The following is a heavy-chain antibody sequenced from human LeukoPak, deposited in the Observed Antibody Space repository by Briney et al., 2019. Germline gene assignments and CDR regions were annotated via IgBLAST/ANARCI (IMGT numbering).Heavy chain of an antibody. CDR1: EFTFNNHD. D-gene: IGHD2-15*01. V-gene: IGHV3-30*18. J-gene: IGHJ3*01. CDR2: ISYDGRNK. Sequence: TGGSLRLSCAASEFTFNNHDMHWVRQAPGKGLEWVAAISYDGRNKYYADSVKGRFTISRDNSKNTLNLQMNSLRTEDTAVFYCAKPRDIVSWAFDVWGQGTMVTVSS. CDR3: AKPRDIVSWAFDV.